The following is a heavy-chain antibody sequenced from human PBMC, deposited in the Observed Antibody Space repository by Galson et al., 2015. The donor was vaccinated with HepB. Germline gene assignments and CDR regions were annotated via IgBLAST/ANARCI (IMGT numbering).Heavy chain of an antibody. Sequence: SLRLSCADSGSTLSKYDMHWVRQAPGKGLEWVAVISYDGRNHNHADSVKGRFTISRDNSDNTLSLQMNSLRPEDTAIYYCAKDVYSAGALGSIDYWGRGTLVTVAA. J-gene: IGHJ4*02. CDR3: AKDVYSAGALGSIDY. CDR1: GSTLSKYD. V-gene: IGHV3-30*18. D-gene: IGHD2-15*01. CDR2: ISYDGRNH.